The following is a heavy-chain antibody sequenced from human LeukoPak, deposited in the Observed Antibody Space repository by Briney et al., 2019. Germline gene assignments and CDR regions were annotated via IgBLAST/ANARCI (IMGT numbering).Heavy chain of an antibody. J-gene: IGHJ4*02. CDR1: GFTFSSYG. Sequence: GGSLRLSCAASGFTFSSYGMHWVRQAPGKGLEWVANINQDGSEKYYVDSVKGRFTLSRDNAKNSLYLQMNSLRAEDTAVYYCARDQLYCGGPTCYRTGDDSWGQGTLVTVSS. CDR3: ARDQLYCGGPTCYRTGDDS. V-gene: IGHV3-7*01. D-gene: IGHD2-2*02. CDR2: INQDGSEK.